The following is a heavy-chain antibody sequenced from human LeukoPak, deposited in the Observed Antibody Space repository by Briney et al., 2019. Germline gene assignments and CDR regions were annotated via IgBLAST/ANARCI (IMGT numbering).Heavy chain of an antibody. CDR2: IYPGDSDT. CDR1: GYNFTSYW. Sequence: KAGESLKISCKGSGYNFTSYWVGWVRQMPGKGLQCLGTIYPGDSDTRYSPSFQGQVTISVDKSVSTAYLQWSSLKASDTAMYYCARSDGSGGARGIQYWGQGTPVTVSS. V-gene: IGHV5-51*01. CDR3: ARSDGSGGARGIQY. J-gene: IGHJ1*01. D-gene: IGHD2-15*01.